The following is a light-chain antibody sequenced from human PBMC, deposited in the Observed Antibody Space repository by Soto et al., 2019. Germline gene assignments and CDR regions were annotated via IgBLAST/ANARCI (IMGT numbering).Light chain of an antibody. CDR1: QSVVAN. CDR2: GAS. CDR3: HQYGSSPFT. Sequence: EIVMTQSPATLSVSPGERATVSCKASQSVVANLAWYQHNSGQAPRLLIYGASSRATGIPDRFSGSGSGTDFTLTVSRLEPEDSAVYYCHQYGSSPFTFGPGTKVDIK. J-gene: IGKJ3*01. V-gene: IGKV3-20*01.